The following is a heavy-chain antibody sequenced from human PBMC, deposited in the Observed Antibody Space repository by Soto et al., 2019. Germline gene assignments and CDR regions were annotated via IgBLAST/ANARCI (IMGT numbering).Heavy chain of an antibody. J-gene: IGHJ4*02. Sequence: SETLSLTCNVSDDSLSTYYWSWIRQPAGKGLEWIGRIYASGSTYYNPSLKGRVSMSVDTSKKQFSLRLISVTAADTAVYYCARDSGHSSSFDYWGQGTLVTVS. CDR1: DDSLSTYY. CDR2: IYASGST. D-gene: IGHD6-6*01. CDR3: ARDSGHSSSFDY. V-gene: IGHV4-4*07.